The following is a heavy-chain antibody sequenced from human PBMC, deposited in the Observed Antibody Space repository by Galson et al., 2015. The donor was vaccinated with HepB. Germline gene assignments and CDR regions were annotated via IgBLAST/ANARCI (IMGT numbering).Heavy chain of an antibody. V-gene: IGHV3-53*04. CDR2: IYSGGST. D-gene: IGHD1-1*01. J-gene: IGHJ2*01. CDR1: GFTVSSNY. Sequence: SLRLSCAASGFTVSSNYMSWVRQAPGKGLEWVSVIYSGGSTYYADSVKGRFTISRHNSKNTLYLQMNSLRAEDTAVYYCARVRTTSYWYFDLWGRGTLVTVSS. CDR3: ARVRTTSYWYFDL.